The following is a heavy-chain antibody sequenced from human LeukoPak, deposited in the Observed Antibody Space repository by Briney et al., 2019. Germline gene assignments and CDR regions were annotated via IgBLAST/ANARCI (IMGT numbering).Heavy chain of an antibody. Sequence: PSETLSLTCTVSGGSISSSSYYWGWIRQPPGKGLEWIGSIYYSGSTYYNPSLKSRVTISVDTSKNQFSLKLSSVTAADTAVYYCARDNRVGEYRPGHFDYWGQGTLVTVSS. CDR3: ARDNRVGEYRPGHFDY. CDR1: GGSISSSSYY. V-gene: IGHV4-39*02. J-gene: IGHJ4*02. CDR2: IYYSGST. D-gene: IGHD3-10*01.